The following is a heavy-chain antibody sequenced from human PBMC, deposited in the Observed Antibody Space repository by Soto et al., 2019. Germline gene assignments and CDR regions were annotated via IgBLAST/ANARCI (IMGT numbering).Heavy chain of an antibody. CDR2: IYHSGST. Sequence: PSETLSLTCAVSGGSISSGGYSWSWIRQPPGKGLDWIGYIYHSGSTYYNPSLKSRVTISVDRSKNQFSLKLSSVTAADTAVYYCARGRGESGRYADNYYYYGMDVWGQGTTVTVSS. J-gene: IGHJ6*02. V-gene: IGHV4-30-2*01. CDR1: GGSISSGGYS. CDR3: ARGRGESGRYADNYYYYGMDV. D-gene: IGHD6-19*01.